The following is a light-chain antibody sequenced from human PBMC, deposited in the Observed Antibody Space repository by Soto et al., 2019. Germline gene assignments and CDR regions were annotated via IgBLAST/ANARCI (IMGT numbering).Light chain of an antibody. CDR1: SSDVGGYNY. Sequence: QSVLTQPPSASGSPGQSVTISCTGTSSDVGGYNYVSWYQQHPGKAPKLMIYEVNKRPSGVPDRFSGSKSGNTASLTVSGLQAEDEADYYCSSYADSKKLPFGGGTQLTVL. CDR2: EVN. CDR3: SSYADSKKLP. J-gene: IGLJ2*01. V-gene: IGLV2-8*01.